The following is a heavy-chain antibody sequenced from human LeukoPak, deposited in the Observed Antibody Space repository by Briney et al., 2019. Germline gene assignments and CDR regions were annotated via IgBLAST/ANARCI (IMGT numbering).Heavy chain of an antibody. J-gene: IGHJ4*02. CDR1: GYTFTSYA. Sequence: ASVKVSCKASGYTFTSYAIHWVRQAPGQRLECMGWINTGNGNTKYSQKFQGRVTITRDTSTSTAYMDLSSLRSEDTAVYYCARNTETAIPLPYYFDYWGQGTLVTVSS. V-gene: IGHV1-3*04. D-gene: IGHD2-21*02. CDR2: INTGNGNT. CDR3: ARNTETAIPLPYYFDY.